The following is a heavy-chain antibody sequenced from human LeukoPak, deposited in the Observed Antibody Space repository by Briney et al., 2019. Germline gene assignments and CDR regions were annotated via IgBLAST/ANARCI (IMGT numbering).Heavy chain of an antibody. J-gene: IGHJ3*02. CDR1: GGTFGRHG. D-gene: IGHD2-21*02. V-gene: IGHV1-69*01. Sequence: SVKVSCKSSGGTFGRHGISWVRQAPGQGLEWMGGIIPIFGITSYAQKFQDRVTITADESRTTAYMDMSSLEYDDTAIYYCARGVVVTAAEVAFDIWGQGTMLTVSS. CDR3: ARGVVVTAAEVAFDI. CDR2: IIPIFGIT.